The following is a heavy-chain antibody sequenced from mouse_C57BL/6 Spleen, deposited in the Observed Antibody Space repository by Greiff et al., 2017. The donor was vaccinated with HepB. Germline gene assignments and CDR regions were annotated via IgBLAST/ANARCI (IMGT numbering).Heavy chain of an antibody. CDR2: ISDGGSYT. V-gene: IGHV5-4*03. J-gene: IGHJ3*01. CDR1: GFTFSSYA. D-gene: IGHD1-1*01. CDR3: ARGLRGWFAY. Sequence: EVKLVESGGGLVKPGGSLKLSCAASGFTFSSYAMSWVRQTPEKRLEWVATISDGGSYTYYPDNVKGRFTISRDNAKNNLYLQMSHLKSEDTAMYDCARGLRGWFAYWGQGTLVTVSA.